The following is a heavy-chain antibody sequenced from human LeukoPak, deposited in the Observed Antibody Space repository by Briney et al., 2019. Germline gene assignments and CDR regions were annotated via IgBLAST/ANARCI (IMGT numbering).Heavy chain of an antibody. CDR2: INPNSGGT. J-gene: IGHJ5*02. CDR1: GYTFTGYY. V-gene: IGHV1-2*06. D-gene: IGHD3-22*01. CDR3: ARIWSDSSGYPTGFDP. Sequence: ASVNVSCKASGYTFTGYYMHWVRQAPGQGLEWMGRINPNSGGTNYAQKFQGRVTMTRDTSISTAYMELSRLRSDDTAVYYCARIWSDSSGYPTGFDPWGQGTLVTVSS.